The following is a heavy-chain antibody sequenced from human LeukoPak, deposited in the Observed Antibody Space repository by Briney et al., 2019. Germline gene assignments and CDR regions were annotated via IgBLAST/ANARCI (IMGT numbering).Heavy chain of an antibody. CDR3: ARRSSSSWYDEYFDY. CDR1: GGSISSSSYY. D-gene: IGHD6-13*01. V-gene: IGHV4-39*07. CDR2: IYYSGST. Sequence: SETLSLTCTVSGGSISSSSYYWGWIRQPPGKGLEWIGSIYYSGSTYYNPSLKSRVTISVDTSKNQFSLKLSSVTAADTAVYYRARRSSSSWYDEYFDYWGQGILVTVSS. J-gene: IGHJ4*02.